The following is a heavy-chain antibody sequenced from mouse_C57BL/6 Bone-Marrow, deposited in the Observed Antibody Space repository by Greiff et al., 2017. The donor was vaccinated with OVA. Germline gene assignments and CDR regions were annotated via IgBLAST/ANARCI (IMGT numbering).Heavy chain of an antibody. D-gene: IGHD3-3*01. CDR1: GYTFTSYG. CDR3: ARAPYQDNHGDIDV. Sequence: VQLQQSGAELARPGASVKLSCKASGYTFTSYGISWVKQRTGQGLEWIGEIYPRSGNTYYNEKFKGKATLTADKSSSTAYMELRSLTSEDSAVYFWARAPYQDNHGDIDVWGTGTTVTVSS. J-gene: IGHJ1*03. V-gene: IGHV1-81*01. CDR2: IYPRSGNT.